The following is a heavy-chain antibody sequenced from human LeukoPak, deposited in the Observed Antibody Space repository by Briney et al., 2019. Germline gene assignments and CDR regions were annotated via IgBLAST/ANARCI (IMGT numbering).Heavy chain of an antibody. J-gene: IGHJ3*02. Sequence: PGGSLRLSCAASGFTFSSYAMSWVRQAPGKGLEWVSAISGSGGSTYYADSVKGRFTISRDNSKNTLYLQMNSLRAEDTAVYYCARVKSSSLDAFDIWGQGTMVTVSS. CDR2: ISGSGGST. CDR1: GFTFSSYA. CDR3: ARVKSSSLDAFDI. V-gene: IGHV3-23*01. D-gene: IGHD6-6*01.